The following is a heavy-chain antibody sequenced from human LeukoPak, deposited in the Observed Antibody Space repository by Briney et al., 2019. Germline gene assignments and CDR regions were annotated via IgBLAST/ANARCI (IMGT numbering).Heavy chain of an antibody. D-gene: IGHD6-13*01. Sequence: SETLSLTCAVCGGSFSGYYWSWIRQPPGKGLEWIGEINHSGSTNYNPSLKSRVTISVDTSKNQFSLKLSSVTAADTAVYYCASPNSSSYAFDIWGQGTMVTVSS. CDR3: ASPNSSSYAFDI. J-gene: IGHJ3*02. V-gene: IGHV4-34*01. CDR2: INHSGST. CDR1: GGSFSGYY.